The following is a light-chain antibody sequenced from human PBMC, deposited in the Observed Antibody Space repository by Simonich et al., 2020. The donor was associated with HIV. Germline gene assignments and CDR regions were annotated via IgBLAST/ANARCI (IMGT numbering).Light chain of an antibody. CDR3: QQYHSAPYT. V-gene: IGKV4-1*01. CDR1: RSVLYSSNNKNY. Sequence: DIMMTQSPDSLAVSLGEGATINCKSSRSVLYSSNNKNYLTWYQHQPGQPPKLLIYWASIRESGVPDRFSGSGSGTDFTLTISSLQAEDVAVYYCQQYHSAPYTFGQGTKVEIK. CDR2: WAS. J-gene: IGKJ2*01.